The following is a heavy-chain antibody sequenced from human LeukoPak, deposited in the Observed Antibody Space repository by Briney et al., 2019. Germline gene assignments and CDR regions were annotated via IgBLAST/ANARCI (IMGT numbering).Heavy chain of an antibody. J-gene: IGHJ4*02. CDR3: ARDRGGRSGLDD. D-gene: IGHD2-15*01. Sequence: GGSLRLSCAASGFTFSSYEMNWVRQAPGKGLEWVSYISSSGSTIYYADSVKGRFTISRDNAENFLYLQMNSLRAEDTAVYYCARDRGGRSGLDDWGQGTLVIVSS. CDR1: GFTFSSYE. V-gene: IGHV3-48*03. CDR2: ISSSGSTI.